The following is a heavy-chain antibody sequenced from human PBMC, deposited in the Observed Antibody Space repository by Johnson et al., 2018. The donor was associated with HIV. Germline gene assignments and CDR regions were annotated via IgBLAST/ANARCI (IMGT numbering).Heavy chain of an antibody. J-gene: IGHJ3*02. Sequence: VQLVESGGGVVQPGRSLRLSCAASGFTFSNYGMHWVRQAPGKGLECVSLIYSDGNTYYADSVTGRFTVSRDNSKNTLYLQMNSLRAEDTAVYYCASSSYYDSSGFDAFDI. CDR3: ASSSYYDSSGFDAFDI. V-gene: IGHV3-NL1*01. D-gene: IGHD3-22*01. CDR2: IYSDGNT. CDR1: GFTFSNYG.